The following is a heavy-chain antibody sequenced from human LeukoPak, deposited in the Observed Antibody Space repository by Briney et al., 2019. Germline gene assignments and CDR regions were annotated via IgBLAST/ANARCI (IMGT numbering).Heavy chain of an antibody. D-gene: IGHD6-19*01. CDR2: IYHSGST. CDR3: ASQAVAGVSD. CDR1: GYSISSGYY. V-gene: IGHV4-38-2*01. Sequence: SETLSLTCAVSGYSISSGYYWGWIRQPPGKGLEWIGSIYHSGSTYYNPSLKSRVTISVDTSKNQFSLKLSSVTAADTAVYYCASQAVAGVSDWGQRTLVTVSS. J-gene: IGHJ4*02.